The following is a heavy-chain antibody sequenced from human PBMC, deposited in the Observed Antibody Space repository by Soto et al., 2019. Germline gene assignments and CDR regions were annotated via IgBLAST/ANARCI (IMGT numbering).Heavy chain of an antibody. CDR1: GGTFSSYA. CDR2: IIPIFGTA. J-gene: IGHJ6*02. CDR3: ARDQGNLRRGGDYYYYGMDV. D-gene: IGHD2-21*01. Sequence: SVKVSCKASGGTFSSYAISWVRQAPGQGLEWMGGIIPIFGTANYAQKFQGRVTITADESTSTAYMELSSLRSEDTAVYYSARDQGNLRRGGDYYYYGMDVWGQGTTVTVSS. V-gene: IGHV1-69*13.